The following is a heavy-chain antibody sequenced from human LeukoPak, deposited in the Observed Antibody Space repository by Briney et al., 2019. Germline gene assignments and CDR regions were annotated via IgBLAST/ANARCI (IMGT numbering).Heavy chain of an antibody. V-gene: IGHV3-21*01. CDR1: GFTFSSYS. Sequence: GGSLRLSCAASGFTFSSYSMNWVRQAPGKGLEWVSSISSSSSYMYYADSVKGRFTISRDNAKNSLYLQMNSLRAEDTAVYYCARDLAYYDSSGYYGGSDAFDIWGQGTMVTVSS. CDR3: ARDLAYYDSSGYYGGSDAFDI. CDR2: ISSSSSYM. D-gene: IGHD3-22*01. J-gene: IGHJ3*02.